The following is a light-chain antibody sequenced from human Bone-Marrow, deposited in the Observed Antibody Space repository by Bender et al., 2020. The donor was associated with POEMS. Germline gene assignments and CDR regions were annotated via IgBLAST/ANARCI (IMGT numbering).Light chain of an antibody. J-gene: IGLJ2*01. CDR1: TSNIGSNF. CDR3: AAWDDSLSGHVV. Sequence: QSVLTQPPSASGTPGQRVTISCSGSTSNIGSNFVYWYQQLPEAAPTLLIYRNNQRPSGVPDRFSGSKSGTSASLAISGLRPEDAAHYYCAAWDDSLSGHVVLGGGTELTVL. CDR2: RNN. V-gene: IGLV1-47*01.